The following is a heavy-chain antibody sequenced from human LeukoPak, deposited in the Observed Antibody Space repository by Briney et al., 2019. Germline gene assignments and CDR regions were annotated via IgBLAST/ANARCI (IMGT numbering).Heavy chain of an antibody. V-gene: IGHV3-30-3*01. CDR2: ISYDGSNK. Sequence: GGSLRLSCAASGFTFSSYAMHWVRQAPGKGLEWVAVISYDGSNKYYADSVKGRFTISRDNAKNSLYLQMNSLRAEDTAVYYCASLVVPAAKLPGNFDYWGQGTLVTVSS. CDR3: ASLVVPAAKLPGNFDY. CDR1: GFTFSSYA. D-gene: IGHD2-2*01. J-gene: IGHJ4*02.